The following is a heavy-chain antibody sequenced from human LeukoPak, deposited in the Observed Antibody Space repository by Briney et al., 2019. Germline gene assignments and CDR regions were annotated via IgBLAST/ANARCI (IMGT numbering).Heavy chain of an antibody. J-gene: IGHJ4*02. CDR3: TTLGVKDY. CDR1: GFTFSSYE. D-gene: IGHD3-10*01. Sequence: GGSLRLSCAASGFTFSSYEMNWVRQAPGKGLEWVSYISSSGSTIYYADSVKGRSTISRGNAKNSLYLQMNSLRAEDTAVYYCTTLGVKDYWGQGTLVTVSS. V-gene: IGHV3-48*03. CDR2: ISSSGSTI.